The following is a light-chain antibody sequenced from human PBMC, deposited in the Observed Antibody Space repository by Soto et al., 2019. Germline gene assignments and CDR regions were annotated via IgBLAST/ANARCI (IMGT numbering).Light chain of an antibody. CDR1: QSVSSN. J-gene: IGKJ2*01. V-gene: IGKV3-15*01. CDR2: GAS. CDR3: QHYKSYPYT. Sequence: EIVMTQSPATLSVSPGERATLSCRASQSVSSNLAWYQQKPGQAPRLLIYGASTRATGIPARFSGSGSGTEFTLTISSLQSEDFATYYCQHYKSYPYTFGQGTKLEIK.